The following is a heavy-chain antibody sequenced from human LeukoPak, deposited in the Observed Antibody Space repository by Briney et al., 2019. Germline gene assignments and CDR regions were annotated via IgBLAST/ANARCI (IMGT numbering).Heavy chain of an antibody. D-gene: IGHD1-7*01. CDR1: GFTFSSYA. J-gene: IGHJ6*03. CDR3: AKDGAWNYDLPYYYYYMDV. Sequence: GGSLRLSCAASGFTFSSYAMSWVRQATGKGLEWASAISGSGGSTYYADSVKGRFTISRDNSKNTLYLQMNSLRAEDTAVYYCAKDGAWNYDLPYYYYYMDVWGKGTTVTISS. CDR2: ISGSGGST. V-gene: IGHV3-23*01.